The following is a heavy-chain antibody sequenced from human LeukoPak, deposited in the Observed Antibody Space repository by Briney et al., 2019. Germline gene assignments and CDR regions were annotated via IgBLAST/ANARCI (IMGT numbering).Heavy chain of an antibody. Sequence: ASVKVSCKASGYTFTGYYIHWVRQAPGQGLEWMGWINPNSGDTNYAQKLQGRVTMTTDTSTSTAYMELRSLRSDDTAVYYCARDGGYSYGRNYYYYGMDVWGQGTTVTVSS. CDR3: ARDGGYSYGRNYYYYGMDV. J-gene: IGHJ6*02. CDR1: GYTFTGYY. V-gene: IGHV1-2*02. CDR2: INPNSGDT. D-gene: IGHD5-18*01.